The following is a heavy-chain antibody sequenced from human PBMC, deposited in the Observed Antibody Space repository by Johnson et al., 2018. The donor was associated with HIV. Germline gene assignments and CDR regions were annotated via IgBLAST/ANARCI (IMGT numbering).Heavy chain of an antibody. CDR1: GFSFSSYC. V-gene: IGHV3-7*01. CDR2: IKQDGSDK. CDR3: AREHGPDEGYYDGRYYSGFDI. Sequence: EMQLVESGGGLVQPGGSLRLSCAASGFSFSSYCMSWVRQAPGKGLEWVANIKQDGSDKYYVDSVKGRFTISRDNSKNTPYLQMNSLRTEDTAFYYCAREHGPDEGYYDGRYYSGFDIWGQGTMVTVSS. J-gene: IGHJ3*02. D-gene: IGHD3-22*01.